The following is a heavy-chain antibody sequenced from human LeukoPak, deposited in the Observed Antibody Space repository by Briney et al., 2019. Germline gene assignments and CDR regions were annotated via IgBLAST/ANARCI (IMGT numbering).Heavy chain of an antibody. CDR2: ISVGAEYI. CDR1: GFTFSTYW. CDR3: ASGPPFLKYFEY. D-gene: IGHD3-3*01. V-gene: IGHV3-23*01. Sequence: GGSLRLSCAASGFTFSTYWMHWVRQAPGKGLEWVSTISVGAEYIFYADSVKGRFTISRDDSNNALYLQMHSLRAEDTALYYCASGPPFLKYFEYWGQGTLVTVSS. J-gene: IGHJ4*02.